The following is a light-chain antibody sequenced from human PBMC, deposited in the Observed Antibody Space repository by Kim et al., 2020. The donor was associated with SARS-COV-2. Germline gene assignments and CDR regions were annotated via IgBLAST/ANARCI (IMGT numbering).Light chain of an antibody. V-gene: IGLV3-1*01. CDR1: KLGDKY. CDR3: QAWDSSTAV. CDR2: KAS. Sequence: SYELTQPPSVSVSPGQTASITCSGDKLGDKYACWYQQKPGQSPVLVIYKASKRPSGIPERFSGSNSGNTATLTISGTQAMDEADYYCQAWDSSTAVFGGG. J-gene: IGLJ3*02.